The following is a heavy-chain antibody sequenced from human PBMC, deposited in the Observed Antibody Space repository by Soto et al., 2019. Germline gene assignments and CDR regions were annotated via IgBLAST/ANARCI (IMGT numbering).Heavy chain of an antibody. CDR3: ARTPSGSIAAAGTFDY. Sequence: GASVKVSCKASGYTFTSSAMHWVRQAPGQRLEWMGWINAGNGNTKYSQKFQGRVTITRDTSASTAYMELSSLRSEDTAVYYCARTPSGSIAAAGTFDYWGQGTLVTVSS. CDR2: INAGNGNT. J-gene: IGHJ4*02. CDR1: GYTFTSSA. V-gene: IGHV1-3*01. D-gene: IGHD6-13*01.